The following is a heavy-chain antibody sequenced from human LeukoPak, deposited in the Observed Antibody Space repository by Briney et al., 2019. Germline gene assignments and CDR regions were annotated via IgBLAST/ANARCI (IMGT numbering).Heavy chain of an antibody. Sequence: GASVKVSCKVSGYTLTELSMHWVRQAPGQGLEWMGGIIPIFGTANYAQKFQGRVTITADESTSTAYVELSSLRSEDTAVYYCARDDYAPSWGQGTLVTVSS. CDR1: GYTLTELS. V-gene: IGHV1-69*13. J-gene: IGHJ4*02. CDR2: IIPIFGTA. D-gene: IGHD4-17*01. CDR3: ARDDYAPS.